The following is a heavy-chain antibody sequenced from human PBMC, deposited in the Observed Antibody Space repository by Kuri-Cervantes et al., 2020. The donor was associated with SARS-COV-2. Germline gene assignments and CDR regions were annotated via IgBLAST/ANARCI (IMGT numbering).Heavy chain of an antibody. CDR3: ASQDIVVVPAANAFDI. CDR2: ISSSGSTI. Sequence: GGSLRLSCAASGFTFSSYEMNWVRQAPGKGLERVSYISSSGSTIYYADSVKGRFTISRDNAKNSLYLQMNSLRAEDTAVYYCASQDIVVVPAANAFDIWGQGTMVTVSS. D-gene: IGHD2-2*01. V-gene: IGHV3-48*03. CDR1: GFTFSSYE. J-gene: IGHJ3*02.